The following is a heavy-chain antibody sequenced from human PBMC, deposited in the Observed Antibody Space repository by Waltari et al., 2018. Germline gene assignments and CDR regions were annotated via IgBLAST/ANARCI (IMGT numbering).Heavy chain of an antibody. D-gene: IGHD1-26*01. CDR3: ATDGIVGASYYFDY. CDR2: FDPEDGET. V-gene: IGHV1-24*01. J-gene: IGHJ4*02. Sequence: QVQLVQSGAEVKKPGPSVKVSCRVSGYTLTELSMHWVRQAPGKGLEWMGGFDPEDGETSYAQKFQGRVTMTEETSTDTAYMELSSLRSEDTAVYYGATDGIVGASYYFDYWGQGTLVTVSS. CDR1: GYTLTELS.